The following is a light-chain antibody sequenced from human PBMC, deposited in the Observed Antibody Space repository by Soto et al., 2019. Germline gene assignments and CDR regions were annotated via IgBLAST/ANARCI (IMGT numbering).Light chain of an antibody. CDR1: INDVGDYNY. V-gene: IGLV2-11*01. CDR3: CSYAGSYTTYV. J-gene: IGLJ1*01. Sequence: QSALTQPGSVSGSPGQSVTISCTGTINDVGDYNYVSWYQQHPGKAPKLMIYDVSKRPSGVPYRFSGSKSGNTASLTISGLQAEDEADYYCCSYAGSYTTYVFGTGTKVTVL. CDR2: DVS.